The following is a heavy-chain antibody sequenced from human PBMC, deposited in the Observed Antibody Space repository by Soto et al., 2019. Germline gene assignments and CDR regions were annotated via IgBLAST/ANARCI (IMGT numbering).Heavy chain of an antibody. CDR3: ARDGVGDTAFFGYLDY. Sequence: ASVKVSCKASGYTFTSYGISRVRQAPGQGLEWMGWISAYNGNTNYAQKLQGRVTMTTDTSTSTAYMELRSLRSDDTAVYYCARDGVGDTAFFGYLDYWGQGTLVTVSS. CDR1: GYTFTSYG. J-gene: IGHJ4*02. V-gene: IGHV1-18*01. CDR2: ISAYNGNT. D-gene: IGHD1-26*01.